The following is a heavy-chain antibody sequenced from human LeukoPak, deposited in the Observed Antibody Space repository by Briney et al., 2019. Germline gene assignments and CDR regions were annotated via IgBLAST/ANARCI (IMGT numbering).Heavy chain of an antibody. J-gene: IGHJ4*02. CDR1: GFTFSSYG. V-gene: IGHV3-30*18. CDR2: ISYDGSNK. D-gene: IGHD3-10*01. CDR3: AKYRDYGSGSYSPFFDY. Sequence: GRSLRLSCAASGFTFSSYGMHWVRQAPGKGLEWVAVISYDGSNKYYADSVKGRFTISRDNSKNTLYLQMNSLRAEDTAVYYCAKYRDYGSGSYSPFFDYWVQGTLVTVSS.